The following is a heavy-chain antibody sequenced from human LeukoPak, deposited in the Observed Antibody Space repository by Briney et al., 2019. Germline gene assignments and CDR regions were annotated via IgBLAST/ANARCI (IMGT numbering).Heavy chain of an antibody. CDR3: ARSHDHLWGNYPDY. V-gene: IGHV4/OR15-8*01. Sequence: SETLSLTCDVSGGSIDSTNWWNWVRQPPGKGLEWIGEIHHDGRINYNPSLKSRVTLSVDKSKNQFSLRLNSVTAADTAMYYCARSHDHLWGNYPDYWGQGTLVTVSS. CDR2: IHHDGRI. D-gene: IGHD3-16*02. CDR1: GGSIDSTNW. J-gene: IGHJ4*02.